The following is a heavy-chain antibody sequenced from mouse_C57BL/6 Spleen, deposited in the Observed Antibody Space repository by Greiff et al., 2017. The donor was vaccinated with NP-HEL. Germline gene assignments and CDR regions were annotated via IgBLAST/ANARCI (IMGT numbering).Heavy chain of an antibody. CDR3: ARDVPMDY. Sequence: EVQVVESEGGLVQPGSSMKLSCTASGFTFSDYYMAWVRQVPEKGLEWVANINYDGSSTYYLDSLKSRFIISRDNAKNILYLQMSSLKSEDTATYYCARDVPMDYWGQGTSVTVSS. J-gene: IGHJ4*01. V-gene: IGHV5-16*01. CDR1: GFTFSDYY. CDR2: INYDGSST.